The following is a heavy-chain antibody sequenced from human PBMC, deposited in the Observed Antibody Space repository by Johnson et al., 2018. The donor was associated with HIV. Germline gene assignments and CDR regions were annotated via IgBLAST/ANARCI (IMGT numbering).Heavy chain of an antibody. J-gene: IGHJ3*01. V-gene: IGHV3-74*03. D-gene: IGHD2-21*01. CDR2: IYNDGSRT. CDR1: GFAFRTYW. Sequence: VQLVESGGGLVKPGGSLRLSCAGSGFAFRTYWMVWVRQVPGKRPVWVARIYNDGSRTTYADSVRGRFTISRDNAKYTVDLQMNSLRVEDTAVYYCAKVDCGGDTCAGYDPFDLWGQGTLVTVSS. CDR3: AKVDCGGDTCAGYDPFDL.